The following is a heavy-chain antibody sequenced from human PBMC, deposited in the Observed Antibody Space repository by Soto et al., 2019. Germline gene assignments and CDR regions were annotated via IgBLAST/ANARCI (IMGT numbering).Heavy chain of an antibody. CDR3: ERVKKKWPRMTYFEY. D-gene: IGHD5-12*01. CDR2: IYYSGST. V-gene: IGHV4-31*03. Sequence: SETLSLTCTVSGGSISSGGYYWSWIRQHPGKGLEWIGYIYYSGSTYYNPSLKSRVTISVDTSKNQFSLKLSSVTAADAAVYYCERVKKKWPRMTYFEYWGQGTLVTVSS. CDR1: GGSISSGGYY. J-gene: IGHJ4*02.